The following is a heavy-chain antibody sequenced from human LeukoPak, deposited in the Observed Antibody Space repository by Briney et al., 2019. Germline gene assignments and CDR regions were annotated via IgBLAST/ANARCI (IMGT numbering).Heavy chain of an antibody. Sequence: ASEKVSCKASGYTFTSYYMHWVRQAPGQGLEWMGIINPSGGSTSYAQKFQGRVTMTRDTSTSTVYMELSSLRSEDTAVYYCARVDTAMALDYWGQGTLVTVSS. V-gene: IGHV1-46*01. D-gene: IGHD5-18*01. CDR1: GYTFTSYY. CDR2: INPSGGST. CDR3: ARVDTAMALDY. J-gene: IGHJ4*02.